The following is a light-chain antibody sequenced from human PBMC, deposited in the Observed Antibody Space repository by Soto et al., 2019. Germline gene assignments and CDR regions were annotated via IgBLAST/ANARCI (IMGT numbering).Light chain of an antibody. J-gene: IGKJ1*01. V-gene: IGKV3-20*01. Sequence: EIVLTHSPGTLSLSPGARANLSCRASQSVSSTYLIWYQQKPGKAPRLLIYGASSRATGIPERLSGSGYGTDLTITINRMETEDFELYYCQQYGSSTPTFGQGTKVDIK. CDR2: GAS. CDR3: QQYGSSTPT. CDR1: QSVSSTY.